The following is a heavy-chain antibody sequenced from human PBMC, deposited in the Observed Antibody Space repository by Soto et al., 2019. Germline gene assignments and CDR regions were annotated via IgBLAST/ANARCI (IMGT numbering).Heavy chain of an antibody. D-gene: IGHD1-1*01. CDR3: AKDMRHDGLWDFDY. V-gene: IGHV3-23*01. CDR2: VSQDGTA. CDR1: GFTFSTYT. Sequence: VQLLESGGGLAQPGGSLRLSCAASGFTFSTYTMAWVRQAPGRGPEWVAGVSQDGTAHYADSVKGRFTISRDNSRDTVYLQMITLRGDDTAGYYCAKDMRHDGLWDFDYWGEGTLVTVSS. J-gene: IGHJ4*02.